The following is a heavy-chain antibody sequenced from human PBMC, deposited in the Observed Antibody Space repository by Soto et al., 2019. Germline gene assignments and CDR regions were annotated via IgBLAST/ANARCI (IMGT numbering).Heavy chain of an antibody. D-gene: IGHD3-10*01. CDR3: ARGSKESYPGSRIFDF. CDR1: GITCWSRA. Sequence: EVQLLESGGDLVQPGGSLRLSCVVSGITCWSRAMSWVRQAPGEGLEWVSTITDSGGDTKYADSVRGRFTISRDNSKYTLYLQMTSLRAEDSAVYYCARGSKESYPGSRIFDFWGRGTLVTVSS. J-gene: IGHJ4*02. V-gene: IGHV3-23*01. CDR2: ITDSGGDT.